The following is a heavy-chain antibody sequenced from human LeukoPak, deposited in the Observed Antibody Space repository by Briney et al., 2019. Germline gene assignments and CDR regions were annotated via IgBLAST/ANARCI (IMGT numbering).Heavy chain of an antibody. V-gene: IGHV3-74*01. CDR2: INSDGSST. D-gene: IGHD6-13*01. J-gene: IGHJ4*02. CDR1: GFTFSTYW. CDR3: AKDLSTSWYYFDY. Sequence: GGSLRLSCAASGFTFSTYWMHWVRQAPGKGLVWVSRINSDGSSTNYADSVEGRFTISRDNAKNTLYLQMNSLRAEDTAVYYCAKDLSTSWYYFDYWGQGALVTVSS.